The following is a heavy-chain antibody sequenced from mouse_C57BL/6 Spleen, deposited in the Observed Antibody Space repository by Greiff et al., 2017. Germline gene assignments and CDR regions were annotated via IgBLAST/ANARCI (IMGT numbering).Heavy chain of an antibody. Sequence: VKLVESDAELVKPGASVKISCKVSGYTFTDHTIHWMKQRPEQGLEWIGYIYPRDGSTKYNEKFKGKATLTADKSSSTAYMQLNSLTSEDSAVYFCARGDYGNYGGYAMDYWGQGTSVTVSS. J-gene: IGHJ4*01. D-gene: IGHD2-1*01. CDR2: IYPRDGST. V-gene: IGHV1-78*01. CDR3: ARGDYGNYGGYAMDY. CDR1: GYTFTDHT.